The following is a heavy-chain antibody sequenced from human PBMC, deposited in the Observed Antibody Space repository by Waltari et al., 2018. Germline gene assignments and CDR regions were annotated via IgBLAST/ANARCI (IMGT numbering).Heavy chain of an antibody. CDR2: ISYDGSNK. Sequence: QVQLVESGGGVVQPGRSLRLSCAASGFTFSSYAMHWVRQAPGKGLAWVAVISYDGSNKYYADSVKGRFTISRDNSKNTLYLQMNSLRAEDTAVYYCARDLGDGGYYYYMDVWGKGTTVTVSS. J-gene: IGHJ6*03. CDR3: ARDLGDGGYYYYMDV. D-gene: IGHD2-21*02. V-gene: IGHV3-30-3*01. CDR1: GFTFSSYA.